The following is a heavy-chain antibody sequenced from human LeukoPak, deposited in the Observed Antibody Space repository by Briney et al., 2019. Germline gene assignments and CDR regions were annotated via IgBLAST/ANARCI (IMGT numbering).Heavy chain of an antibody. J-gene: IGHJ5*02. Sequence: GGSLRVSCAASGFTFSSYAMSWVRQAPGEGLEWGSAITGSGGSTYYAHSLKGRVTISRDNSKNTLYLQLHSLRSADTAVYYCARHTSGYYAPPDHWGQGTLVTVSS. CDR1: GFTFSSYA. CDR3: ARHTSGYYAPPDH. V-gene: IGHV3-23*01. D-gene: IGHD3-22*01. CDR2: ITGSGGST.